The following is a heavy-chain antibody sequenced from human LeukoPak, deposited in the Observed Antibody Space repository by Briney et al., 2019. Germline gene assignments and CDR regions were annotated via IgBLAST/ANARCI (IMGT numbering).Heavy chain of an antibody. CDR3: ARVEPGGYRSSTSCPADWFDP. V-gene: IGHV4-59*01. J-gene: IGHJ5*02. CDR1: GGSISSYY. D-gene: IGHD2-2*01. CDR2: IYYSGST. Sequence: SETLSLTCTVSGGSISSYYWSWIRQPPGKGLEWIGYIYYSGSTNYNPSLKSRVTISVDTSKNQFSLKLSSVTAADTAVYYCARVEPGGYRSSTSCPADWFDPWGQGTLVTVSS.